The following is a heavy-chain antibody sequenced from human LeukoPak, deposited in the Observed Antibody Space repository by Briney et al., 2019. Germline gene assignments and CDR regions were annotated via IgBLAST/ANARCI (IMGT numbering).Heavy chain of an antibody. D-gene: IGHD4-11*01. CDR1: GFTFSSYG. J-gene: IGHJ4*02. Sequence: GGSLRLSCAASGFTFSSYGMHWVRQAPGKGLEWVAVISYDGSNKYYADSVKGRFTISRDNSKNTLYLQMNSLRAEDTAVYYCAKDLDSNAYYFDYWGQGTLVTVSS. V-gene: IGHV3-30*18. CDR3: AKDLDSNAYYFDY. CDR2: ISYDGSNK.